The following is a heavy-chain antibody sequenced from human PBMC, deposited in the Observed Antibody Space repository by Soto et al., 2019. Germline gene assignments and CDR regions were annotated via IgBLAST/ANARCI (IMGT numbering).Heavy chain of an antibody. J-gene: IGHJ4*02. D-gene: IGHD1-20*01. CDR3: PRQYKSHLDY. Sequence: EVQLVESGGGLVKPGGSLRLSCAASGFTFSSFTMNWVRQAPGKGLEWVSSISSRSDYIYFADSVKGRFTISRDNAKNLLYRQLRRQSAEVPAVDYFPRQYKSHLDYWGQGTLVTVSS. CDR1: GFTFSSFT. CDR2: ISSRSDYI. V-gene: IGHV3-21*01.